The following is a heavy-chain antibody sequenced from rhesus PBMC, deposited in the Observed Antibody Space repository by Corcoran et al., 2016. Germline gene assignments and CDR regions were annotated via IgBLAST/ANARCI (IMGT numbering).Heavy chain of an antibody. CDR3: ARGVWWPDY. Sequence: QVQLQESGPGLVKPSEPLSLTCAVSGGSFSGYYLGWIRQPPGKGLEWIRYIVGNSGSTYSNPTLKSRFTSSTDTAKNQFSRKRSSGTAADTAVYYCARGVWWPDYWGQGVLVTVSS. V-gene: IGHV4-165*01. J-gene: IGHJ4*01. CDR1: GGSFSGYY. CDR2: IVGNSGST. D-gene: IGHD2-39*02.